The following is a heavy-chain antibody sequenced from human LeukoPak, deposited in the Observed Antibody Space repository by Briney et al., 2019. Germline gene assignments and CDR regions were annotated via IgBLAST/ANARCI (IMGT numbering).Heavy chain of an antibody. CDR1: GFTFSSYG. CDR3: AREVGTVTTESPYCYFDL. V-gene: IGHV3-30*02. D-gene: IGHD4-17*01. J-gene: IGHJ2*01. CDR2: IRYEGSNK. Sequence: GGPLRLPCAASGFTFSSYGMHCVRQAPGKGLEWAAFIRYEGSNKYYADSVKGRFTISRDISKNTLFLQMNSLRAEDTAVYYCAREVGTVTTESPYCYFDLWGRGTLVTVSS.